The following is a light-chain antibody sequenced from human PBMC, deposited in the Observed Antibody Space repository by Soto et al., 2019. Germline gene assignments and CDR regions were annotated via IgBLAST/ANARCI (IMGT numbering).Light chain of an antibody. Sequence: AIRFTHSPSSLSSSVVYRLTVTCRASQCISNDLVWYQQKPGKVPKLLIYAASSLQSGVPSRFSGSGSGTDFTLTISSLQPEDFATYYCLQDYNYPRTFGQGTKVDIK. CDR2: AAS. CDR1: QCISND. V-gene: IGKV1-6*01. CDR3: LQDYNYPRT. J-gene: IGKJ1*01.